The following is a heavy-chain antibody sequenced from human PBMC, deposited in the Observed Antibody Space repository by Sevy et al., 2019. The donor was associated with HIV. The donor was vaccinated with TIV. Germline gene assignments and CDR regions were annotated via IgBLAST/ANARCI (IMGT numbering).Heavy chain of an antibody. D-gene: IGHD6-13*01. CDR2: ISSSSSYI. CDR1: GFTFSSYS. V-gene: IGHV3-21*01. Sequence: GGSLRLSCAASGFTFSSYSMNWVRQAPGKGLEWVSSISSSSSYIYYADSVKGRFTISRDNAKNSLYLQMNSLRAEETAVYYCARRVVAAAGTAQYYYYMDVWGKGTTVTVSS. CDR3: ARRVVAAAGTAQYYYYMDV. J-gene: IGHJ6*03.